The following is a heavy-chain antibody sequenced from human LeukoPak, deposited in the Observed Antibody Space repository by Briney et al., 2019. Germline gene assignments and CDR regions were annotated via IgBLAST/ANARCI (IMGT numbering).Heavy chain of an antibody. D-gene: IGHD3-3*01. Sequence: GGSLRLSCAASGFIFGGYAMHWVRQAPGKGLQWLAVISYDGGKTYYADSVEGRFTISRDNSKSTVYLEINSLRSEDTANYYCARGFNDFWSGSQLEYWGQGTLVTVSS. CDR3: ARGFNDFWSGSQLEY. CDR1: GFIFGGYA. J-gene: IGHJ4*02. V-gene: IGHV3-30-3*01. CDR2: ISYDGGKT.